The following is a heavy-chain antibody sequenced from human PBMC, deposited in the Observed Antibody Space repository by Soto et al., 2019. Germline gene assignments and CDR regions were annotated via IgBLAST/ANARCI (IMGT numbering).Heavy chain of an antibody. Sequence: PSETLSLTCTVSGGSVSSGSYYWSWIRQPPGKGLEWIGYIYYSGSTNYNPSLKSRVTISVDTSKNQFSLKLSSVTAADTAVYYCAWMVREQSCFDPWGQGTLVTVSS. D-gene: IGHD3-10*01. CDR3: AWMVREQSCFDP. CDR1: GGSVSSGSYY. J-gene: IGHJ5*02. CDR2: IYYSGST. V-gene: IGHV4-61*01.